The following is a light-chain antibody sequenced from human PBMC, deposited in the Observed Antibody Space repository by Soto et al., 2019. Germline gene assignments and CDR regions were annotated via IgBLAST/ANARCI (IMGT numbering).Light chain of an antibody. Sequence: DIQLTQSPSFLSASVGDRVTISCRASQAISSYLAWYQQKPGKAPKLLIYAASTLQTGVPSRFSGNASGTEFTLTIISLEPEDFATYYCQQLNSYPLTFGGGAVVEI. V-gene: IGKV1-9*01. CDR1: QAISSY. J-gene: IGKJ4*01. CDR3: QQLNSYPLT. CDR2: AAS.